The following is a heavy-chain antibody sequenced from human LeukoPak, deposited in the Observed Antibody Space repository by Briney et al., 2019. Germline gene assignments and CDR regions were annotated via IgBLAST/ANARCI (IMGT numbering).Heavy chain of an antibody. CDR1: GFTVSSNY. D-gene: IGHD3-3*01. CDR3: ARFWSGYYAFDY. CDR2: LYTAGST. Sequence: GGSLRLSCAASGFTVSSNYMSWVRQAPGKGLEWVSILYTAGSTYYADSVKGRFTISRDNSKNTLYLQMNSLRAEDTAVYYCARFWSGYYAFDYWGQGTLVTVSS. J-gene: IGHJ4*02. V-gene: IGHV3-53*01.